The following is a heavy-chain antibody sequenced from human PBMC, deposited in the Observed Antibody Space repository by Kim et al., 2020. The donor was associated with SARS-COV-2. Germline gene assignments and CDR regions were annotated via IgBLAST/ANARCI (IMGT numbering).Heavy chain of an antibody. CDR2: RDGST. V-gene: IGHV3-23*01. J-gene: IGHJ4*02. CDR3: AKDNDY. Sequence: RDGSTYNADSVKGRFTISRDNSKNTLDLEMNSLRAEDTAVYYCAKDNDYWGQGTLVTVSS.